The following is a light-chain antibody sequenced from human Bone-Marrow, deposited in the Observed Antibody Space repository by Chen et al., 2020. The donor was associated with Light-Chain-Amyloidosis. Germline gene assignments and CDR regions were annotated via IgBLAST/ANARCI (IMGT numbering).Light chain of an antibody. Sequence: QSALTQPASVSGSPGQSITISCTETSSDVGSYNLVSWYQQHPDKAPKLMIYEDNIRPSGVSSRFSGSKSGNTASLTISGLQAEDQADYYCCSYGGRGSLDVVFCGGTKLTVL. CDR3: CSYGGRGSLDVV. V-gene: IGLV2-23*01. J-gene: IGLJ2*01. CDR2: EDN. CDR1: SSDVGSYNL.